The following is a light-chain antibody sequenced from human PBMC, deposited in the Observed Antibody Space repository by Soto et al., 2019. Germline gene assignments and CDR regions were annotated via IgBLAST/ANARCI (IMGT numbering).Light chain of an antibody. CDR2: GAS. V-gene: IGKV3-20*01. Sequence: EIVLTQSPGTLSLSPGERATLSCRASQSVSSSYLAWYQQKPGQAPRLLIYGASSRATGIPDRFSGRGSGTDFTLTISSLEPEDFAVYYCQQYGSSMYTFGQATKLEIK. CDR3: QQYGSSMYT. J-gene: IGKJ2*01. CDR1: QSVSSSY.